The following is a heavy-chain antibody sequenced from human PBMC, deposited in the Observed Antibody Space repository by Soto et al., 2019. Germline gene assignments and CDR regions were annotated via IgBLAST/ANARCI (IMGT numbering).Heavy chain of an antibody. CDR1: GYTFTTHG. D-gene: IGHD2-15*01. Sequence: QVQLVQSGAELKKPGASVKVSCKASGYTFTTHGISWVRQVPGQGLEWMGWVRGDNGHTNYAQSLQDRVTMTTDTSTNTAYMELRSLRSDDTAVYYCARDLGYCRSGTCYREWFDPWGQGTLVTVSS. CDR3: ARDLGYCRSGTCYREWFDP. CDR2: VRGDNGHT. V-gene: IGHV1-18*01. J-gene: IGHJ5*02.